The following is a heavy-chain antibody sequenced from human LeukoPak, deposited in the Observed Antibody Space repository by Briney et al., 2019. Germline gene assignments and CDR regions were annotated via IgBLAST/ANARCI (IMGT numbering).Heavy chain of an antibody. CDR2: FYSPGST. CDR1: GFTVTTKS. J-gene: IGHJ4*02. D-gene: IGHD3-22*01. CDR3: ARGFRVNPPFDY. V-gene: IGHV3-66*01. Sequence: GGSLRLSCAASGFTVTTKSMAWVRQAPGRGLEWVSVFYSPGSTYYADSVHGRFTISRDNSLNTLFLQMNSLRAEDTAVYYCARGFRVNPPFDYWGQGTLVTVSS.